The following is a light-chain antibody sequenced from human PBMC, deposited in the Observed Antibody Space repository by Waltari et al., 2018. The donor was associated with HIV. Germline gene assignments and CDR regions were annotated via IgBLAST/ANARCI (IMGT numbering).Light chain of an antibody. J-gene: IGKJ5*01. Sequence: DVVMTQSPLSLPVTLGQPASISCRSSQSLVDTDGNTYLNWFQQRPGQSPRRLIYRASHRDSGVPDRFCGSGSGTDFTLKISRVGADDIGIYYCMQATRWSIAFGQGTRLEIK. CDR3: MQATRWSIA. V-gene: IGKV2-30*01. CDR1: QSLVDTDGNTY. CDR2: RAS.